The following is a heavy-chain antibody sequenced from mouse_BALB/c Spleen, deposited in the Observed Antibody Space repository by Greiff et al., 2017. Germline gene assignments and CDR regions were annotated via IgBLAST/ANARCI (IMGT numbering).Heavy chain of an antibody. CDR3: ARSGDYPRGYFDV. Sequence: QVQLKESGAELVRPGSSVKISCKASGYAFSSYWMNWVKQRPGQGLEWIGQIYPGDGDTNYNGKFKGKATLTVDESSSTAYMQLSSLTSEDSAVYYCARSGDYPRGYFDVWGAGTTVTVSS. J-gene: IGHJ1*01. V-gene: IGHV1-80*01. CDR1: GYAFSSYW. CDR2: IYPGDGDT. D-gene: IGHD1-1*02.